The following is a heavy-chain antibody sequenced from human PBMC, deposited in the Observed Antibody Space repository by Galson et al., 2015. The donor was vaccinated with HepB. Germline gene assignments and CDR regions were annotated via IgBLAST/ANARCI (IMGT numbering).Heavy chain of an antibody. D-gene: IGHD3-22*01. CDR3: ARAPPYYYDSSGYPFPFDY. CDR1: GYTFTSYG. V-gene: IGHV1-18*01. J-gene: IGHJ4*02. Sequence: SVKVSCKASGYTFTSYGISWVRQAPGQGLEWMGWISAYNGNTNYAQKLQGRVTMTTDTSTSTAYMELRSLRSDDTAVYYCARAPPYYYDSSGYPFPFDYWGQGTLVTVSS. CDR2: ISAYNGNT.